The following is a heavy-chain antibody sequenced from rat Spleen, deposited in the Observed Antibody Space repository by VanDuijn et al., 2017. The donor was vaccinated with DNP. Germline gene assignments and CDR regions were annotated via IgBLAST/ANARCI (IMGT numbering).Heavy chain of an antibody. CDR1: GFSLTSYN. Sequence: QVQLKESGPGLVQPSQTLSLTCTVSGFSLTSYNVHWVRQPPGKGLEWMGVIWNTGGTRYNSALKSRLSISKDTSKSQVFLKMNSLQTEDTATYYCARDSFNWEPYAMDAWGQGTSVTVSS. V-gene: IGHV2-41*01. D-gene: IGHD5-1*01. J-gene: IGHJ4*01. CDR3: ARDSFNWEPYAMDA. CDR2: IWNTGGT.